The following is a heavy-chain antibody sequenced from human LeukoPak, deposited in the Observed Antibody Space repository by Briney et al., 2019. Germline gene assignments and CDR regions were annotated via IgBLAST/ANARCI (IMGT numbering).Heavy chain of an antibody. D-gene: IGHD5-18*01. CDR3: ASSLGPDTAMVTRY. V-gene: IGHV4-31*03. J-gene: IGHJ4*02. CDR2: IYYSGST. CDR1: GGSISRGGYY. Sequence: TLSLTCTVSGGSISRGGYYWSWTRQHPGKGREWIGYIYYSGSTYYNPSLKSRVTISVDTSKNQFSLKLSSVAAADTAVYYCASSLGPDTAMVTRYWGQGTLVTVSS.